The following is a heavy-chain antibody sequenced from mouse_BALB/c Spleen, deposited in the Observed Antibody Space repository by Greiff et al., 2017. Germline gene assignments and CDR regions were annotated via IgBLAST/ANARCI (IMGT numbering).Heavy chain of an antibody. CDR3: AGRGGHHEGAMDY. Sequence: EVQLVESGGGLVQPGGSLKLSCAASGFTFSSYTMSWVRQTPEKRLEWVAYISNGGGSTYYPDTVKGRFTIARDNANNTLYLQMSSLKSEDTAMYYCAGRGGHHEGAMDYWGQGTSVTVSS. CDR2: ISNGGGST. CDR1: GFTFSSYT. J-gene: IGHJ4*01. V-gene: IGHV5-12-2*01.